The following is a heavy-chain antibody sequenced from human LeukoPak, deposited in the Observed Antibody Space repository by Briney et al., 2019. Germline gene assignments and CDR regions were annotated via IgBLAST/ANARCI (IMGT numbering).Heavy chain of an antibody. J-gene: IGHJ4*02. V-gene: IGHV3-21*01. D-gene: IGHD6-19*01. CDR3: ARAPIAVAGGYFVDY. CDR1: GFTFSSYS. Sequence: GGSLRLSCAASGFTFSSYSMNCVRQAPGKGLEWGSSISSSSSYIYYADSVKGRFTISRDNAKNSMYLQMNRLRAEDTAVYYCARAPIAVAGGYFVDYWGQGTLVTVSS. CDR2: ISSSSSYI.